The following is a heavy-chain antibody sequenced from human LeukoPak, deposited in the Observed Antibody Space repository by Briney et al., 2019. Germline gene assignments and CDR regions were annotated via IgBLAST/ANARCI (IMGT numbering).Heavy chain of an antibody. Sequence: PGRSLRLSCAASGFTFSSYGMHWVRQAPGKGLEWVAVIWYDGSNKYYAASVKGRFTISRDNSKNTLYLQMSTLRAEDTAVYYCAKAGRNYHNWLDPWGQGTLVTVSS. V-gene: IGHV3-33*06. J-gene: IGHJ5*02. CDR3: AKAGRNYHNWLDP. CDR2: IWYDGSNK. CDR1: GFTFSSYG. D-gene: IGHD4-11*01.